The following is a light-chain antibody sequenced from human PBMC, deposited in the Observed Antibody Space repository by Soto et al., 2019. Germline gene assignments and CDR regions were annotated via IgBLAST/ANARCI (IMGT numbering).Light chain of an antibody. CDR1: QNIFSS. CDR3: QQSYNSPTIT. CDR2: AAS. Sequence: DIQMTQSPSSLSASVGDRVTITCRAGQNIFSSLNWYQQKPGKAPKLLIYAASSLQSGVPSRFSGSGSGTDFTLTITSLQTEDFATYYCQQSYNSPTITFGQGTRLEIK. J-gene: IGKJ5*01. V-gene: IGKV1-39*01.